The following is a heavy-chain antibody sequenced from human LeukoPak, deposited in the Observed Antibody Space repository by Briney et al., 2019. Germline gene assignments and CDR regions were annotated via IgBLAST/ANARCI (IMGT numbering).Heavy chain of an antibody. V-gene: IGHV3-30*03. D-gene: IGHD2-21*02. CDR2: ISYDGSNK. CDR1: GFTFSSYS. J-gene: IGHJ3*02. CDR3: ARGLMYCGGDCASLADAFDI. Sequence: GGSLRLSCAASGFTFSSYSMNWVRQAPGKGLEWVAVISYDGSNKYYADSVKGRFTISRDNAKNSVSLQMNSLTAEDTAVYYCARGLMYCGGDCASLADAFDIWGQGTMVTVSS.